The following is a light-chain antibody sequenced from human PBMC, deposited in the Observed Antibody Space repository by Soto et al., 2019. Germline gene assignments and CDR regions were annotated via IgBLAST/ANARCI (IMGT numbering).Light chain of an antibody. V-gene: IGKV1-5*01. Sequence: QMTQSPSALSASVGDRATITCRASQSISSWLAWYQQKPGKAPKLLIYDASTLQSGVPSRYSGSGSGTEFTLTISNLQPDDFATYYCLQHNSYPLTFGQGTKVDIK. J-gene: IGKJ1*01. CDR2: DAS. CDR1: QSISSW. CDR3: LQHNSYPLT.